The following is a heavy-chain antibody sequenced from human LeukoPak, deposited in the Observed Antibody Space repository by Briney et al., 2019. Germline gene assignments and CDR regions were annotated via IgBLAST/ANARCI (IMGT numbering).Heavy chain of an antibody. CDR1: GGSISSYY. CDR3: ARRQPNTRHFDP. V-gene: IGHV4-59*08. Sequence: SETLSLTCTVSGGSISSYYWSWIRQPPGKGLEWIGYIYYSGSTNYNPSLKSRVTISVDTSKNQFSLKLSSVTAADTAVYDCARRQPNTRHFDPWGQGTQVTVSS. J-gene: IGHJ5*02. D-gene: IGHD1-1*01. CDR2: IYYSGST.